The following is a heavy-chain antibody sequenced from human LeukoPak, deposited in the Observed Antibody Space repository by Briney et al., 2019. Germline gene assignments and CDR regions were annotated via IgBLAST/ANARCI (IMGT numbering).Heavy chain of an antibody. CDR1: GYAFTSYD. Sequence: ASVKVSCKASGYAFTSYDINWVRQATGQGLEWMGWMNPNSGNTGYAQKFQGRVTMTRNTSISTAYMELSSLRSEDTAVYYCARAAAFGGVITNHWGQGTLVTVSS. J-gene: IGHJ4*02. CDR2: MNPNSGNT. CDR3: ARAAAFGGVITNH. V-gene: IGHV1-8*01. D-gene: IGHD3-16*02.